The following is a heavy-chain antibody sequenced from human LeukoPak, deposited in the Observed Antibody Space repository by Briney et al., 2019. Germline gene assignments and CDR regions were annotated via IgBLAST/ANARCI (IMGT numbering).Heavy chain of an antibody. Sequence: GGSQRLSCAASGFTFSSYAMHWVRQAPGKGLEYVSAISSNGGSTYYANSVKGRFTISGDNSKNTLYLQMGSLRAEDMAVYYCARDYCTNGVWYTSYFDYWGQGTLVTVSS. D-gene: IGHD2-8*01. V-gene: IGHV3-64*01. J-gene: IGHJ4*02. CDR3: ARDYCTNGVWYTSYFDY. CDR1: GFTFSSYA. CDR2: ISSNGGST.